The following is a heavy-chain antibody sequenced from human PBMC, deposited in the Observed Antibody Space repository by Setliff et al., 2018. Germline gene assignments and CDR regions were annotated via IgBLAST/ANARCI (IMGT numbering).Heavy chain of an antibody. D-gene: IGHD1-1*01. Sequence: LSLTCTVSGASINNHFWSWIRQPPGKGLEWIGYLSHSGSSNYNPSLKSRVTISVDTSKNQFSLKMTSVTAADTAIYYCARGSTGIYDPWGQGILVTVSS. V-gene: IGHV4-59*11. CDR2: LSHSGSS. CDR3: ARGSTGIYDP. CDR1: GASINNHF. J-gene: IGHJ5*02.